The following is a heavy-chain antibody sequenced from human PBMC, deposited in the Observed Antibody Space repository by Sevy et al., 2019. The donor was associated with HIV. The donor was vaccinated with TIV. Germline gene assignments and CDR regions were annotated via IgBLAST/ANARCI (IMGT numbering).Heavy chain of an antibody. CDR3: ARGTEEKLAEGDAFDL. D-gene: IGHD6-13*01. CDR2: VYPTGTS. CDR1: GGSISSYY. V-gene: IGHV4-4*07. J-gene: IGHJ3*01. Sequence: SETLSVTCYVSGGSISSYYWSWFRQSAGKGLEWIGRVYPTGTSSHNPSFEGRITISIDMSKNQFSLNLRPVTAADTAVYYCARGTEEKLAEGDAFDLWGQGTKVTVSS.